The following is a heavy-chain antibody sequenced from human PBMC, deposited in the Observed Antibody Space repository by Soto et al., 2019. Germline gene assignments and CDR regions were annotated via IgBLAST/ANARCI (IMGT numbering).Heavy chain of an antibody. CDR1: GGHHFAGIYY. CDR2: LPHCRST. V-gene: IGHV4-31*03. J-gene: IGHJ6*02. D-gene: IGHD1-26*01. CDR3: ARDRRDAGTADYYYYYGMDF. Sequence: SEPLSLTCTVSGGHHFAGIYYWHWIHELPGKGLEWLGYLPHCRSTYFNPSLRSRLSISLDASKNHFSLTLTSVTAGDTAVYYCARDRRDAGTADYYYYYGMDFWGQGTTVT.